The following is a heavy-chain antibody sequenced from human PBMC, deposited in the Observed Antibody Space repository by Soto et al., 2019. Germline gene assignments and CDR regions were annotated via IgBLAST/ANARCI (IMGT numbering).Heavy chain of an antibody. CDR3: ARSAYDPMLDY. V-gene: IGHV1-46*01. J-gene: IGHJ4*02. D-gene: IGHD5-12*01. CDR2: INPIRDTT. Sequence: GASVKVSCKASGYTFTSYYMNWVRQAPGQGLEWMGIINPIRDTTNYAQKFQGRVTMTRDTSTSTVYMELSSLRSDDTAVYYCARSAYDPMLDYWGQGTPVTVSS. CDR1: GYTFTSYY.